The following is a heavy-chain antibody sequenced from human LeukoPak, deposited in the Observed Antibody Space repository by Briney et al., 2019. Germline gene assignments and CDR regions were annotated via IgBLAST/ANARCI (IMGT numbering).Heavy chain of an antibody. CDR2: VTGSGGST. D-gene: IGHD4-17*01. J-gene: IGHJ5*02. CDR3: AKDPYGDYSWFDP. Sequence: GGSLRLSCAASGFTFSSYAMSWVRQAPGKGLEWVSAVTGSGGSTYDAESVKGRFTISRDNSKNTLYLQMNSLRAEDTAVYYCAKDPYGDYSWFDPWGQGTLVTVSS. CDR1: GFTFSSYA. V-gene: IGHV3-23*01.